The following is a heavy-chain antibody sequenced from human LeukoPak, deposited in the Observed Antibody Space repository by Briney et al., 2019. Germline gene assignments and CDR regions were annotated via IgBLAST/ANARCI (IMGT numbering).Heavy chain of an antibody. J-gene: IGHJ4*02. V-gene: IGHV4-39*07. CDR2: IYYSGST. D-gene: IGHD4-11*01. CDR3: ARGRRVRLQIDY. CDR1: GGSISSSSYY. Sequence: SETLSLTCTVSGGSISSSSYYWGWIRQPPGKGLEWIGSIYYSGSTYYNPSLKSRVTISVDTSKNQFSLKLSSVTAADTAVYYCARGRRVRLQIDYWGQGTLVTVSS.